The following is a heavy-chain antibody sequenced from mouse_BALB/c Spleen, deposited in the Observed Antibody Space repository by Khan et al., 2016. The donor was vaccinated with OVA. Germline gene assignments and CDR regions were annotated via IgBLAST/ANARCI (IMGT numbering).Heavy chain of an antibody. CDR1: GYTFTNYI. V-gene: IGHV1S136*01. J-gene: IGHJ3*01. CDR3: SRDYGSNFWFAY. D-gene: IGHD1-1*01. Sequence: VQLQQSGPELVKPGASVKMSCKASGYTFTNYIIHWVKQKPGQGLEWIGYINPYNDGPKYNQKFKGKATLASDKSSSTAYMDLSGLTSEDSAVXYWSRDYGSNFWFAYWGQGTLVTVSA. CDR2: INPYNDGP.